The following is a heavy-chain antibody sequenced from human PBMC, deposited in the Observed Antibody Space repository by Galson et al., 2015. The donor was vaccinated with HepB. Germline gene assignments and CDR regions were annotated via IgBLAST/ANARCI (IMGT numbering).Heavy chain of an antibody. J-gene: IGHJ4*02. CDR3: AISGYYFGYFDY. CDR2: IYYSGST. D-gene: IGHD3-22*01. V-gene: IGHV4-59*04. CDR1: GGSISSYY. Sequence: ETLSLTCTVSGGSISSYYWSWIRQPPGKGLEWIGSIYYSGSTYYNPSLKSRVTISVDTSKNQFSLKLSSVTAADTAVYYCAISGYYFGYFDYWGQGTLVTVSS.